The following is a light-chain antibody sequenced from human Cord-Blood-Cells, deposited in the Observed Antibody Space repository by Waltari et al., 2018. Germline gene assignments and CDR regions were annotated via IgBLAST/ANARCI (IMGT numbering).Light chain of an antibody. CDR3: SSYTSSSTLYV. V-gene: IGLV2-14*01. J-gene: IGLJ1*01. CDR2: DVS. CDR1: SRDVGGYNY. Sequence: QSALTQPASVSGSPGQSITISCTGTSRDVGGYNYVSWYQQHPGKAPKLMIYDVSNRPSGVSNRFSGSKSGNTASLTLSGLQAEDEADYYCSSYTSSSTLYVFGTGTKVTVL.